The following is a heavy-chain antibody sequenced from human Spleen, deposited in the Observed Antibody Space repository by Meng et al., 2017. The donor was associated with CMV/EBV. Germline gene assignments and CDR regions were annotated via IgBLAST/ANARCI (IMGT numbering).Heavy chain of an antibody. D-gene: IGHD6-19*01. Sequence: GESLKISCAASGFTFSTYNMNWVRQAPGKGLEWVSSMSSSSSHINYADSVKGRFTISRDNAKNSLYLQMNSLRAEDTAAYFCARVWGSGYFDYWGRGTLVTVSS. CDR1: GFTFSTYN. CDR2: MSSSSSHI. V-gene: IGHV3-21*01. CDR3: ARVWGSGYFDY. J-gene: IGHJ4*02.